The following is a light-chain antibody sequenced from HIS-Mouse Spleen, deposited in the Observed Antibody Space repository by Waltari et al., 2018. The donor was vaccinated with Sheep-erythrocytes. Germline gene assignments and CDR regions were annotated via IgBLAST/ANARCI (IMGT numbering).Light chain of an antibody. V-gene: IGLV2-8*01. Sequence: QSALTQPPSASGSPGQSVTISCTGTSRDVGGYTHGPWFQQHPGKAPKLMIYEVSKRPSGVPDRFSGSKSGNTASLTVSGLQAEDEADYYCSSYAGSNNWVFGGGTKLTVL. CDR2: EVS. CDR3: SSYAGSNNWV. J-gene: IGLJ3*02. CDR1: SRDVGGYTH.